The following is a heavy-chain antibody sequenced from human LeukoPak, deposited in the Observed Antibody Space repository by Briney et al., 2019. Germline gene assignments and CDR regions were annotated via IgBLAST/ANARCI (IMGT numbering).Heavy chain of an antibody. CDR1: GFTFSSYA. CDR2: ISGSGGST. Sequence: GGSLRLSCAASGFTFSSYAMSWVRQAPGKGLEWVSAISGSGGSTYYADSVKGRFTISRDNSKNTLYLQMNSLRAEDTAVYYCARAPAGRPNGWHDYWGQGTLVTVSS. CDR3: ARAPAGRPNGWHDY. V-gene: IGHV3-23*01. J-gene: IGHJ4*02. D-gene: IGHD6-6*01.